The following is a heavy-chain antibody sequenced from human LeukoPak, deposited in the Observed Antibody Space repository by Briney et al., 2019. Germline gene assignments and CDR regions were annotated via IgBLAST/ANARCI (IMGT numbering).Heavy chain of an antibody. J-gene: IGHJ4*02. V-gene: IGHV4-59*08. D-gene: IGHD6-13*01. CDR1: GDSISSYY. CDR3: AGAAAGTDY. Sequence: SETLSLTCTVSGDSISSYYWSWIRQPPGKGLEWIGYIYYSGSTNYNPSLKSRVTISVDTSKNQFSLKLSSMTAADTAVYYCAGAAAGTDYWGQGTLVTVSS. CDR2: IYYSGST.